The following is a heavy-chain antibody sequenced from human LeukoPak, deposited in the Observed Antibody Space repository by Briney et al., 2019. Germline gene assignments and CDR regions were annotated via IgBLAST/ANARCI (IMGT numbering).Heavy chain of an antibody. CDR2: IWYDGSNK. J-gene: IGHJ4*02. V-gene: IGHV3-30*02. CDR3: AKGTSAYYDILTGSTGDYVDY. D-gene: IGHD3-9*01. CDR1: GFTFSSYG. Sequence: PGGSLRLSCAAPGFTFSSYGMHWVRQALGKGLGRVAFIWYDGSNKYYADDVKCRFTISRDNSKTTLYLQMNSLRAENTAVYYCAKGTSAYYDILTGSTGDYVDYWGQGTLVTVAS.